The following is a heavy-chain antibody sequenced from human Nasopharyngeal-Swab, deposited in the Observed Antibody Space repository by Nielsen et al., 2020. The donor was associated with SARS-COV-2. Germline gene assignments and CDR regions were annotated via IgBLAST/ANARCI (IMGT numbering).Heavy chain of an antibody. J-gene: IGHJ6*03. CDR1: GFTFSSYG. Sequence: GESLKISCAASGFTFSSYGMHWVRQAPGKGLEWVAVISYDGSNKYYADSVKGRFTISRDNSKNTLYLQMNSLRAEDTAVYYCFIGHYMDSWGKGTAVIVSS. V-gene: IGHV3-30*03. CDR3: FIGHYMDS. CDR2: ISYDGSNK.